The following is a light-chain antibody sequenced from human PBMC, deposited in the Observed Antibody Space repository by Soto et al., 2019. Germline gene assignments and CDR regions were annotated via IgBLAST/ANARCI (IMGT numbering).Light chain of an antibody. V-gene: IGLV2-14*01. J-gene: IGLJ3*02. CDR3: SSYTSISTLNGA. Sequence: QSALTQPASVSGSPGQSITISCTGTSSDVGGYNYVSWYQQYPGKAPKLMIYDVSNRPSGVSNRFSGSKSGNTASLTISGLQAEDEADYYCSSYTSISTLNGAFGGGTKLTVL. CDR2: DVS. CDR1: SSDVGGYNY.